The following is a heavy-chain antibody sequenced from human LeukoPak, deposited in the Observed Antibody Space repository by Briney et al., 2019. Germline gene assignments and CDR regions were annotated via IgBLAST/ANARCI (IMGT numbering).Heavy chain of an antibody. V-gene: IGHV1-2*02. D-gene: IGHD3-3*01. CDR2: INPNSGGT. J-gene: IGHJ6*02. CDR3: ARLYSPPLRFLEWSPPGYYGMDV. CDR1: GYTFTGYY. Sequence: GASVKVSCKASGYTFTGYYMHWVRQAPGQGLEWMGWINPNSGGTNYAQKFQGRVTMTRDTSISTAYMELSRLRSDDTAVYYCARLYSPPLRFLEWSPPGYYGMDVWGQGTTVTVSS.